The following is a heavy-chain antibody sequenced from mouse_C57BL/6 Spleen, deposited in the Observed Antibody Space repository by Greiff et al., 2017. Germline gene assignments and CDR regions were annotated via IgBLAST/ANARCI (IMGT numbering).Heavy chain of an antibody. Sequence: EVQLVESGGGLVQPKGSLKLSCAASGFSFNTYAMNWVRQAPGKGLEWVARIRSKSNNYATYYADSVKDRFTISRDDSESMLYLQMNNLKTEDTAMYYCVRPIYYDYDVDVPWFAYWGQGTLVTVSA. V-gene: IGHV10-1*01. CDR2: IRSKSNNYAT. CDR3: VRPIYYDYDVDVPWFAY. CDR1: GFSFNTYA. J-gene: IGHJ3*01. D-gene: IGHD2-4*01.